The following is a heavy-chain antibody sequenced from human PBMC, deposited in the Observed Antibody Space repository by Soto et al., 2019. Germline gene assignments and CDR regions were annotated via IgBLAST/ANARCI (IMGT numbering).Heavy chain of an antibody. CDR1: GFTFSSYA. CDR2: ISGSGGST. J-gene: IGHJ6*02. CDR3: AKAAAPNSFYYYHGMDV. V-gene: IGHV3-23*01. D-gene: IGHD1-1*01. Sequence: GGSLRLSCAASGFTFSSYAMSWVRQAPGKGLEWVSAISGSGGSTDYADSVKGRFTISRDNSKNTLYLQMNSLRAEDTAEYYCAKAAAPNSFYYYHGMDVWGHGTTVTVSS.